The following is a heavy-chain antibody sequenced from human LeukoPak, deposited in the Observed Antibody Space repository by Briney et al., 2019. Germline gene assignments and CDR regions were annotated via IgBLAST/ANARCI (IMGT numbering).Heavy chain of an antibody. V-gene: IGHV4-59*01. Sequence: SETLSLTCTVSGGSISSYYWSWIRQPPGKGLEWIGYIYYSGSTNYNPSLKSRVTISVDTSKNQFSLKLSSVAAADTAVYYCARGDSSSWYEGLDWFDPWGQGTLVTVSS. J-gene: IGHJ5*02. CDR2: IYYSGST. CDR1: GGSISSYY. D-gene: IGHD6-13*01. CDR3: ARGDSSSWYEGLDWFDP.